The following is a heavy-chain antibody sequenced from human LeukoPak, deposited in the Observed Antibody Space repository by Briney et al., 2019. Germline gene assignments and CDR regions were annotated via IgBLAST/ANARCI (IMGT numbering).Heavy chain of an antibody. J-gene: IGHJ4*02. CDR1: GGSISSYY. CDR2: ISYSGST. V-gene: IGHV4-59*01. D-gene: IGHD3-16*01. Sequence: SETLSLTCTVSGGSISSYYWSWIRQPPGKGLEWIGYISYSGSTNYNPSLKGRVTISVDTSKHQFSLKLSAVTAADTAVYYCAMGPHKFDYLGQGSLVTVSS. CDR3: AMGPHKFDY.